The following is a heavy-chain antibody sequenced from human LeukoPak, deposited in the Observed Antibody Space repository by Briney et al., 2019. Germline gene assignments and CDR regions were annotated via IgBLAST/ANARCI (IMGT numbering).Heavy chain of an antibody. CDR3: AITGAYSSGWYRWYFDY. D-gene: IGHD6-19*01. CDR2: IIPIFGTA. J-gene: IGHJ4*02. V-gene: IGHV1-69*13. CDR1: GGTFSSYA. Sequence: SVTVSCKASGGTFSSYAISWVRQAPGQGLEWMGGIIPIFGTANYAQKFQGRVTITADESTSTAYMELSSLRSEDTAVYYCAITGAYSSGWYRWYFDYWGQGTLVTVSS.